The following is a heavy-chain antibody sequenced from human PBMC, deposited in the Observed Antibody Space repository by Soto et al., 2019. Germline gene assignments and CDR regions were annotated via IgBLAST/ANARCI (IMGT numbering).Heavy chain of an antibody. CDR2: IRSKAYGGTT. CDR3: TRGRYYPPYYFDY. CDR1: GFTFGDYA. V-gene: IGHV3-49*03. J-gene: IGHJ4*02. Sequence: PGGSLRLSCTASGFTFGDYAMSWLRQAPGKGLEWVGFIRSKAYGGTTDSAASVKGRFTISRDDSKSIAYLQMNSLKTEDTALYYCTRGRYYPPYYFDYWGQGTLVTVSS. D-gene: IGHD3-22*01.